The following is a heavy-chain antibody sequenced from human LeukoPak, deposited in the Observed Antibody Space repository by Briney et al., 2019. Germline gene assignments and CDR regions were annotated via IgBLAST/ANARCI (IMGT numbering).Heavy chain of an antibody. CDR3: ARAAYYGSGSLLLWFDP. CDR1: GGTFNSYA. D-gene: IGHD3-10*01. J-gene: IGHJ5*02. V-gene: IGHV1-69*06. Sequence: SVKVSCKASGGTFNSYAISWVRRAPGQGLEWMGGVIPIFGTTNYARKFRGRVTLTADKSTRTAYMELSSLRSEDTAVYYCARAAYYGSGSLLLWFDPWGQGTLVTVSS. CDR2: VIPIFGTT.